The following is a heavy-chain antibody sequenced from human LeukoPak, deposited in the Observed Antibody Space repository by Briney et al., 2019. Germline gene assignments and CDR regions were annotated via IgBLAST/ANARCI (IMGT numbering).Heavy chain of an antibody. Sequence: ASVRVSCKASGYTFTGYYMHWVRQAPGQGLEWMGRINPNSGGTYYAQRFQGRVTMTRDTSISTAYMELSRLRSDDTAVYYCARDHYGYSSGSGFDCWGQGILVTVSS. CDR3: ARDHYGYSSGSGFDC. D-gene: IGHD3-10*01. J-gene: IGHJ4*02. CDR2: INPNSGGT. CDR1: GYTFTGYY. V-gene: IGHV1-2*06.